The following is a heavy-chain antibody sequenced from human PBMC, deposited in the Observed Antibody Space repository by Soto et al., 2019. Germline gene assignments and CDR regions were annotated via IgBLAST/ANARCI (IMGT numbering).Heavy chain of an antibody. CDR3: AREFRELYYYYSGMDV. D-gene: IGHD1-26*01. J-gene: IGHJ6*02. Sequence: GKGLEWMGWINPNSGGTNYAQKFQGWVTMTRDTSISTAYMELSRLRSDDTAVYYCAREFRELYYYYSGMDVWGQGTTVTVSS. V-gene: IGHV1-2*04. CDR2: INPNSGGT.